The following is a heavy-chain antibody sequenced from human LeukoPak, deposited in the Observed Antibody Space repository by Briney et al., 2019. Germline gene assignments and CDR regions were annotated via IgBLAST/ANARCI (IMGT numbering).Heavy chain of an antibody. Sequence: SETLSLTCTVSGGSISSGSYHWSWIRQPAGKGLEWIGRIYTSGSTNYNPSLKSRVTISVDTSENQFSLKLSSVTAADTAVYFCARGPGYCSGGSCYHTSYYFDYWGQGTLVTVSS. CDR3: ARGPGYCSGGSCYHTSYYFDY. J-gene: IGHJ4*02. CDR1: GGSISSGSYH. V-gene: IGHV4-61*02. D-gene: IGHD2-15*01. CDR2: IYTSGST.